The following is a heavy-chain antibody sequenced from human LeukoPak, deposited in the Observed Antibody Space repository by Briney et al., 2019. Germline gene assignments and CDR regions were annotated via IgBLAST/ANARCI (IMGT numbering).Heavy chain of an antibody. CDR1: GFIFNTNG. CDR3: ARGVYWSLDY. Sequence: GGSLRLSCAISGFIFNTNGMNWVRQGPGKGLEWLATIAGGDESTYYADSVKGRFAISRDNSKNTVFLHMNSLRAEDTAVYYRARGVYWSLDYWGQGTPVTVSS. J-gene: IGHJ4*02. CDR2: IAGGDEST. D-gene: IGHD1-1*01. V-gene: IGHV3-23*01.